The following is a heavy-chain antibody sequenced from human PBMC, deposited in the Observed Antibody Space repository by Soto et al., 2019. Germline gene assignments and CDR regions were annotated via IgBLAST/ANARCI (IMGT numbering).Heavy chain of an antibody. J-gene: IGHJ6*02. Sequence: QVQLQESGPGLVKPSQTLSLTCTVSGGSISSGGYYWSWIRQHPGKGLEWIGNIYYSGSTYYNPSLKSRVTISVDTSKNQFSLKLSSVTAADTALYYCARDRGGLSPHYYYGMDVWGQGTTVTVSS. CDR2: IYYSGST. V-gene: IGHV4-31*03. CDR3: ARDRGGLSPHYYYGMDV. CDR1: GGSISSGGYY. D-gene: IGHD2-15*01.